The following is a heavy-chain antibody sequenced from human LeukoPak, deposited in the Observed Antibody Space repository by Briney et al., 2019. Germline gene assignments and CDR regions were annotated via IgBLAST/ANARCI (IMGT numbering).Heavy chain of an antibody. J-gene: IGHJ4*02. D-gene: IGHD3/OR15-3a*01. Sequence: PEGSLRLTCVASGFPVSVNYMSWVRQAPGKGLEWVSVLYSSGGTNYADSVKGRFTISRDNAKNSLYLQMNSLRAEDTAVYYCAREPKGLTDYWGQGTLVTVSS. V-gene: IGHV3-53*01. CDR3: AREPKGLTDY. CDR1: GFPVSVNY. CDR2: LYSSGGT.